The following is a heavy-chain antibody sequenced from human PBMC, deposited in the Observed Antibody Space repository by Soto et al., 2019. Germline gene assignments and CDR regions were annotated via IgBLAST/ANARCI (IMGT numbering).Heavy chain of an antibody. Sequence: VQLVESGGGVVQPGRSLRLSCAASGFTFRGYSIHWVRQAPGKGLEWVAALSYDGSNKYYADSVTARFTISTDISKNTLYLQMNSLRAEDTAVYYCVRDIIDAPTAVFDYWGQGTLVTVSS. D-gene: IGHD5-18*01. J-gene: IGHJ4*02. V-gene: IGHV3-30-3*01. CDR1: GFTFRGYS. CDR2: LSYDGSNK. CDR3: VRDIIDAPTAVFDY.